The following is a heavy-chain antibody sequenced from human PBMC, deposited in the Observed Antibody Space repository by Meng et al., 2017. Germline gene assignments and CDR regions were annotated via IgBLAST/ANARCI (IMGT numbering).Heavy chain of an antibody. D-gene: IGHD3-22*01. Sequence: QVQLGQSGDEEKRPGFVVKVSCKASGGTFSSYTISWVRQAPGQGLEWMGRIIPILGIANYAQKFQGRVTITADKSTSTAYMELSSLRSEDTAVYYCARDPHYYDSRGEFDPWGQGTLVTVSS. CDR3: ARDPHYYDSRGEFDP. J-gene: IGHJ5*02. CDR2: IIPILGIA. V-gene: IGHV1-69*08. CDR1: GGTFSSYT.